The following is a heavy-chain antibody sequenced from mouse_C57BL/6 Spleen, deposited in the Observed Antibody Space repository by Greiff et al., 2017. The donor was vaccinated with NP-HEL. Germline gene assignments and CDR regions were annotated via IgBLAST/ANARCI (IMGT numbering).Heavy chain of an antibody. CDR1: GFTFSSYA. J-gene: IGHJ2*01. CDR3: AREGGYDGFPFDY. CDR2: ISDGGSYT. Sequence: DVQLVESGGGLVKPGGSLKLSCAASGFTFSSYAMSWVRQTPEKRLEWVATISDGGSYTYYPDNVKGRFTISRDNAKNNLYLQMSHLKSEDTAMYYCAREGGYDGFPFDYWGQGTTLTVSS. V-gene: IGHV5-4*01. D-gene: IGHD2-3*01.